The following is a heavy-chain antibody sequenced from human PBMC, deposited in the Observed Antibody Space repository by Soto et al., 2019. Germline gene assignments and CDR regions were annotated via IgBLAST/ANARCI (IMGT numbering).Heavy chain of an antibody. CDR3: AGSIAAAGPYYYYYGMDV. J-gene: IGHJ6*02. CDR2: ISAYNGNT. V-gene: IGHV1-18*01. Sequence: ASVKVSCKASGYTFTIYGISWVLQAPGQGLEWMGWISAYNGNTNYAQKLQGRVTMTTDTSTSTAYMELRSLRSDDTAVYYCAGSIAAAGPYYYYYGMDVWGQGTTVTVSS. D-gene: IGHD6-13*01. CDR1: GYTFTIYG.